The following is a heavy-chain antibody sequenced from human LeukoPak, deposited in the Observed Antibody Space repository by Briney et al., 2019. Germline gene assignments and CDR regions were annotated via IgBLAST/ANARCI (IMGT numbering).Heavy chain of an antibody. CDR3: ASKGVITREDWYFVL. Sequence: SETLSLTCTVSGGSISSGDYYWSWIRQPPGKGLEWIGYIYYSGSTYYNPSLKSRVTISVDTSKNQFSLKLSSVTAADTAVYYCASKGVITREDWYFVLGGGAPLVIVS. D-gene: IGHD3-22*01. V-gene: IGHV4-30-4*01. CDR2: IYYSGST. J-gene: IGHJ2*01. CDR1: GGSISSGDYY.